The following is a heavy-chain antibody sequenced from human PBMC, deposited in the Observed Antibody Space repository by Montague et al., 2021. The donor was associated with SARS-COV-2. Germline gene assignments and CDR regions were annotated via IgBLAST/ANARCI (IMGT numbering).Heavy chain of an antibody. V-gene: IGHV6-1*01. J-gene: IGHJ5*02. D-gene: IGHD2-8*01. CDR3: ARDDPYCTNGVCYSGNWFDT. CDR1: GDSVSSNSAA. CDR2: TYYRSKWYN. Sequence: CAISGDSVSSNSAAWNWHRQSPSRGLEWLGRTYYRSKWYNDYAVSVKSRITINPDTSKNQFSLQLNSVTPEDTAVYYCARDDPYCTNGVCYSGNWFDTWGQGTLVTVSS.